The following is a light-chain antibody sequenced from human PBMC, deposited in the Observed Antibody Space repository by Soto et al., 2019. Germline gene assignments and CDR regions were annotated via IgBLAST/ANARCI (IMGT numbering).Light chain of an antibody. CDR2: RAS. J-gene: IGKJ2*01. CDR3: QHYSRWTFA. CDR1: QTVGDD. Sequence: EIVMTQSPVTLSVSPGERATLSCRASQTVGDDLAWYQQKPGQSPRLLVHRASTRATGIPGRFSGSGSGTEFPLTISSLQSEDSAVYYCQHYSRWTFAFGQGTKL. V-gene: IGKV3-15*01.